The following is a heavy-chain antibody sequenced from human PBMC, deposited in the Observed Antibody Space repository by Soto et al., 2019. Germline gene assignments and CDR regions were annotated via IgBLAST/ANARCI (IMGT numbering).Heavy chain of an antibody. D-gene: IGHD1-26*01. J-gene: IGHJ4*02. CDR3: ARDKGTDGSYYPFFDY. V-gene: IGHV3-11*06. Sequence: GGSLRLSCAASGFTFSDYYMTWIRQAPGKALEWLSYISGSGTYTNYADSVKGRLTISRDNAKNSLYLQITSLSAEDTAVYYCARDKGTDGSYYPFFDYWGQGTLVTVS. CDR1: GFTFSDYY. CDR2: ISGSGTYT.